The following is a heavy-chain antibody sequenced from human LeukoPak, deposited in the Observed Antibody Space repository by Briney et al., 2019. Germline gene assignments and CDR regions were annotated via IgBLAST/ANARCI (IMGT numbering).Heavy chain of an antibody. CDR2: VSYSGNT. D-gene: IGHD3-22*01. Sequence: PSETLSLTCTVSGGSINTYYWTWIRQPPGKGLEWIGYVSYSGNTNYHPSLKSRVSISVDPSKNQFSLRLSSVTAADTAVYYCARYGAPYYYGTSGYSKWGQGTLVTVSS. CDR1: GGSINTYY. J-gene: IGHJ4*02. V-gene: IGHV4-59*01. CDR3: ARYGAPYYYGTSGYSK.